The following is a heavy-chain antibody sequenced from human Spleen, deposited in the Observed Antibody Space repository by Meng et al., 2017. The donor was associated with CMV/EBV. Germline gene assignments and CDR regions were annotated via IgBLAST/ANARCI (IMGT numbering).Heavy chain of an antibody. CDR1: GYTFTGYY. V-gene: IGHV1-69*04. CDR3: ARAGPYGSGSYYPYDP. CDR2: IIPILAIP. J-gene: IGHJ5*02. Sequence: SVKVSCKASGYTFTGYYMHWVRQAPGQGLEWMGRIIPILAIPNYAQRFQGRVTITADKSTNTVYMELTSLKSDDTAVYYCARAGPYGSGSYYPYDPWGQGTLVTVSS. D-gene: IGHD3-10*01.